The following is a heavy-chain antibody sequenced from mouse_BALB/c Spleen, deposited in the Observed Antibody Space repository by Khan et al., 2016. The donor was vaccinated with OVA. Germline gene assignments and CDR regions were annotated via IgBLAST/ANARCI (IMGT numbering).Heavy chain of an antibody. V-gene: IGHV3-2*02. D-gene: IGHD1-1*01. CDR2: ISYSGST. J-gene: IGHJ3*01. CDR3: ARGGYYYGSSSFAY. CDR1: GYSITSDYA. Sequence: VQLQQSGPGLVKPSQSLSLTCTVTGYSITSDYAWNWIRQFPGNKLEWMGYISYSGSTSYNPSLKSRISITRDTSKNQFFLQLNSVTTEDTATYYCARGGYYYGSSSFAYWGQGTLVTVSA.